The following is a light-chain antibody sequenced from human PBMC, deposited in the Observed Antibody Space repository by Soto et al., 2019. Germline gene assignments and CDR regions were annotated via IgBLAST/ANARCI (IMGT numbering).Light chain of an antibody. J-gene: IGKJ2*01. Sequence: EIVMTQSPATLSVSPGERATLSCRASKSVSSNLAWYQQKPGQGPRLLIYGASTRATGIPARFGGSGSGAEFTLTISSLQSEDFGVYYCQQYDSWPPFTFGQGTKLEIK. CDR1: KSVSSN. CDR3: QQYDSWPPFT. V-gene: IGKV3-15*01. CDR2: GAS.